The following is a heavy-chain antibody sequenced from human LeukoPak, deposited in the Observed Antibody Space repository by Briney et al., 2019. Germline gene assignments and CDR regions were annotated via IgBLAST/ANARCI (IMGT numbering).Heavy chain of an antibody. V-gene: IGHV3-30*18. CDR1: GFTFSSYG. J-gene: IGHJ4*02. CDR2: ISYDGSNK. D-gene: IGHD2-21*02. CDR3: AKGGGDWLEQEHNYFDY. Sequence: GGSLRLSCAASGFTFSSYGTHWVRQAPGKGLEWVAVISYDGSNKYYADSVKGRFTISRDNSKNTLYLQMNSLRAEDTAVYYCAKGGGDWLEQEHNYFDYWGQGTLVTVSS.